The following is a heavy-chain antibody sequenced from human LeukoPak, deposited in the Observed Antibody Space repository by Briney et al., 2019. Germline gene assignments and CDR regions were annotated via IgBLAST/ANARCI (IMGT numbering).Heavy chain of an antibody. J-gene: IGHJ5*02. D-gene: IGHD2-21*02. CDR1: GYTFTSYG. CDR3: AGGGYCGGDCRGVNWFDP. Sequence: ASVKVTCKASGYTFTSYGISWVRQAPGQGLEWMGWISAYNGNTNYAQKLQGRVTMTTDTSTSTAYMELRSLRSDDTAVYYCAGGGYCGGDCRGVNWFDPWGQGTLVTVSS. V-gene: IGHV1-18*01. CDR2: ISAYNGNT.